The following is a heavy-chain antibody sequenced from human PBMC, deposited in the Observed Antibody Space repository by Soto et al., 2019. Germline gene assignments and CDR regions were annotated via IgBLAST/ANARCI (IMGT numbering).Heavy chain of an antibody. V-gene: IGHV1-18*01. D-gene: IGHD3-16*01. J-gene: IGHJ4*02. CDR1: GYTFINYD. Sequence: ASVNVSCKASGYTFINYDISWLRQAPGQGLEWMGWSSPYNGNTNYSHKFQGRVTITADKSASSGYMELRSLRSEDTAVYYCARGPQGGYFDYWGQGTLVTVSS. CDR2: SSPYNGNT. CDR3: ARGPQGGYFDY.